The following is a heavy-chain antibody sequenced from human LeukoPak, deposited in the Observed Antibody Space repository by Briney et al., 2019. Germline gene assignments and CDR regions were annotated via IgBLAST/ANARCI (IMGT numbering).Heavy chain of an antibody. CDR3: ARDRSYGAFDY. CDR2: INWSGAGT. Sequence: RPGGSLRLSCATSGFSFDDYGMSWVRQAPGKGPEWVSCINWSGAGTGYADSVKGRLTISRDNAKKSLYLQMNSLAAEDTALYYCARDRSYGAFDYWGQGALVTVSS. V-gene: IGHV3-20*04. D-gene: IGHD5-18*01. CDR1: GFSFDDYG. J-gene: IGHJ4*02.